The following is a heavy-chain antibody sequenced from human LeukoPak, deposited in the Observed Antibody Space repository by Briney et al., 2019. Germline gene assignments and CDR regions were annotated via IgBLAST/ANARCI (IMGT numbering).Heavy chain of an antibody. CDR2: IYYSGST. V-gene: IGHV4-59*01. J-gene: IGHJ5*02. D-gene: IGHD1-26*01. Sequence: SETLSLTCTVSGGSISSYYWSWIRQPPGKGLEWIGYIYYSGSTNYNPSLKSRVTISVDTSKNQFSLKLSSVTAADTAVYYCARGAYNWFDPWGQGTLVTVSS. CDR3: ARGAYNWFDP. CDR1: GGSISSYY.